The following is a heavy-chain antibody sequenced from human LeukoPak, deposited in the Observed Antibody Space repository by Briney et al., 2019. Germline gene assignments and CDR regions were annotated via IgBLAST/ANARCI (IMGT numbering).Heavy chain of an antibody. V-gene: IGHV3-11*05. CDR2: ISSSSYR. J-gene: IGHJ4*02. CDR1: GFTFSDYY. D-gene: IGHD3-16*01. CDR3: ARALYRGYYFDY. Sequence: GGSLRLSCAASGFTFSDYYMSWIRQAPGKGLEWVSYISSSSYRSHADSVKGRFTISRDNSKNTLYLQMNSLRPEDTAVYYCARALYRGYYFDYWGQGTLVTVSS.